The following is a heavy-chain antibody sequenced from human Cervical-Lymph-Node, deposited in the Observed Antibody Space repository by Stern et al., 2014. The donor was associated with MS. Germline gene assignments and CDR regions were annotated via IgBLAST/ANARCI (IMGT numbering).Heavy chain of an antibody. Sequence: QVQLVQSGAEVKKPGASVKVSCKVSGHTLTDLSIQWVRQAPGKGLEWMGGFAPEDGETIYAQNFQGRVTMTEDTSTDTAYMELSSLRSDDTAVYYCATHTYSGNYYLDHWGQGTLITVSS. V-gene: IGHV1-24*01. J-gene: IGHJ4*02. CDR3: ATHTYSGNYYLDH. CDR1: GHTLTDLS. CDR2: FAPEDGET. D-gene: IGHD5-12*01.